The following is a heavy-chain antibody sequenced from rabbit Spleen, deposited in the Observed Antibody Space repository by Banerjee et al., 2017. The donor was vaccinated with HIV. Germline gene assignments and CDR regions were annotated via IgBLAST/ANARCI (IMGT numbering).Heavy chain of an antibody. V-gene: IGHV1S40*01. CDR1: GFSFSSGYS. CDR2: IDTGRSGFT. J-gene: IGHJ6*01. CDR3: ARDTGSSFSSYGMDL. Sequence: QSLEESGGDLVKPGGTLTLTCTASGFSFSSGYSMCWVRQAPGKGLEWIACIDTGRSGFTYFASWAKGRFTISKTSSTTVTLQMTSLTAADTATYFCARDTGSSFSSYGMDLWGPGTLVTVS. D-gene: IGHD8-1*01.